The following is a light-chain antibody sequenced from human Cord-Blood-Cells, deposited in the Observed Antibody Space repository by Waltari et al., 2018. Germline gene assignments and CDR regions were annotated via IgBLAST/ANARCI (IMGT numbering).Light chain of an antibody. V-gene: IGKV1-39*01. CDR2: AAS. CDR3: QQSYSTPLAT. CDR1: QSISSY. J-gene: IGKJ5*01. Sequence: DIPMNLSPSSLSASVAAKVTTTCRASQSISSYLNWYQQKPGKAPTLLIYAASSLQSGVPSRFSGSGSGTDFTLTISSLQPEDFATYYCQQSYSTPLATFGQGTRLEIK.